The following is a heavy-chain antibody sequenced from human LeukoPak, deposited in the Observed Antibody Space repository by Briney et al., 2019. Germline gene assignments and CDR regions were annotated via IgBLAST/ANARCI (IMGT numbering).Heavy chain of an antibody. Sequence: PGGSLRLSCVASGFSFSTHGMHWVRQAPGKGLEWVAVIWHDGRSIYNEDSVKGRFTISRDTSENTVYLQMNSLRAEDTAVYYCVKGFSTLWVNYFDDWGQGTPVTVSS. CDR2: IWHDGRSI. CDR3: VKGFSTLWVNYFDD. CDR1: GFSFSTHG. D-gene: IGHD2-21*01. V-gene: IGHV3-33*06. J-gene: IGHJ4*02.